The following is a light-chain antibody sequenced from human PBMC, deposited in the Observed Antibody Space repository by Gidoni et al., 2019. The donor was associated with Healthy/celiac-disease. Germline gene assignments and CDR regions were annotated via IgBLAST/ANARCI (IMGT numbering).Light chain of an antibody. CDR1: QSVSSN. CDR3: QQYNNWPPLT. J-gene: IGKJ4*01. CDR2: GAS. V-gene: IGKV3-15*01. Sequence: ELVMQQSPSPLSVSPGERATLSSRASQSVSSNLAWYQQKPGQAPRLLIYGASSSATGIPARFSGSGSCTEFTLTIISLQSDDFSVYYCQQYNNWPPLTFGGGTKLEIK.